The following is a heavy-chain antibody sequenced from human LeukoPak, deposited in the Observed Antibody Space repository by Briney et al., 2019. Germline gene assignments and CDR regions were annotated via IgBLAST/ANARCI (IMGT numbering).Heavy chain of an antibody. J-gene: IGHJ3*02. V-gene: IGHV4-61*01. D-gene: IGHD2-15*01. CDR1: GYSISSGYY. CDR3: ARDSEYCSGGSCYSPQGDAFDI. Sequence: SETLSLTCTVSGYSISSGYYWSWIRQPPGKGLEWIGYIYYSGSTNYNPSLKSRVTISVDTSKNQFSLKLSSVTAADTAVYYCARDSEYCSGGSCYSPQGDAFDIWGQGTMVTVSS. CDR2: IYYSGST.